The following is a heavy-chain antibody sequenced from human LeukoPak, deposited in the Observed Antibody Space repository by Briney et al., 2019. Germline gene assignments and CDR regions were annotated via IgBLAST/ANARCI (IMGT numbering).Heavy chain of an antibody. V-gene: IGHV3-21*01. D-gene: IGHD3-3*01. CDR1: GFTFSSYS. CDR3: ARDDSLTIFGVVIIRFDY. J-gene: IGHJ4*02. CDR2: ISSSSSYI. Sequence: GGSLRLSCAASGFTFSSYSMNWVRQAPGKGLEWVSSISSSSSYIYYADSVKGRFTISRDNAKNSLYLQMNSLRAEDTAVYYCARDDSLTIFGVVIIRFDYWGQGTLVTVSS.